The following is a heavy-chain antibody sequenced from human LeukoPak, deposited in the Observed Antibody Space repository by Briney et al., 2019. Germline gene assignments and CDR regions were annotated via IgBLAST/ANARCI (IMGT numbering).Heavy chain of an antibody. V-gene: IGHV4-59*01. CDR2: ISYSGST. CDR1: GGSISNYY. CDR3: ARVGIAAQVFDY. J-gene: IGHJ4*02. Sequence: SETLSLTCTVSGGSISNYYWGWIRQPPGKGLEWIGYISYSGSTNYNPSLKSRVTISVDTSKNQLSLKLSSVTAADTAVYYCARVGIAAQVFDYWGQGTLVTVSS. D-gene: IGHD6-6*01.